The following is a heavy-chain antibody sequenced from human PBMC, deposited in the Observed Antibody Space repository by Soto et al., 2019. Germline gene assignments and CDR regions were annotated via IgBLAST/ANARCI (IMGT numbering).Heavy chain of an antibody. CDR2: IYFSGST. V-gene: IGHV4-39*01. J-gene: IGHJ4*02. CDR1: GVSISNTSYY. CDR3: ARHGSY. Sequence: SETLSLTCSVSGVSISNTSYYWGRIRQPPGKGLEWVGTIYFSGSTFYNPSLKSRVTISIDTSKNQFSLRLSSVTAADTAVYYCARHGSYWGQGTLVTVSS.